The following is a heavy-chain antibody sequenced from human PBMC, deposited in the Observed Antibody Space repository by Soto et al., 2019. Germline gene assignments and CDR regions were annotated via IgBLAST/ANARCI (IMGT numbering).Heavy chain of an antibody. Sequence: QVHLVESGGGVVQPGTSLRLSCAASGFSFSNYGMHWVRQAPVKGLEWVAVTWYDGSTTYYADSVRGRFTVSRDNPKNQLYLQMDSLRDEETAVYFCGRDSEWELTNGFEVWGQGTTVIVSS. CDR1: GFSFSNYG. D-gene: IGHD1-7*01. CDR3: GRDSEWELTNGFEV. J-gene: IGHJ3*01. V-gene: IGHV3-33*01. CDR2: TWYDGSTT.